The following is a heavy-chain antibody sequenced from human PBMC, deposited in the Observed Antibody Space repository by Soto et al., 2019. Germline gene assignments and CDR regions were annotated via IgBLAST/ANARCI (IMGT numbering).Heavy chain of an antibody. J-gene: IGHJ6*02. CDR2: ISYDGSNK. V-gene: IGHV3-30*18. CDR1: GFKFNTYG. CDR3: AKDYGSGSYYNVDGMDV. D-gene: IGHD3-10*01. Sequence: GGSLRLSCEGSGFKFNTYGMHWVRQTPGRGLEWVAVISYDGSNKYYADSVKGRFTISRDNSKNTLYLQMNSLRAEDTAVYYCAKDYGSGSYYNVDGMDVWGQGTTVTVSS.